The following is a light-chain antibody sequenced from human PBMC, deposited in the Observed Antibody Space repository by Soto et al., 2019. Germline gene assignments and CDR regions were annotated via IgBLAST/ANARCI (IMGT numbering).Light chain of an antibody. CDR3: QQYNVWPLT. V-gene: IGKV3-15*01. CDR2: GAS. Sequence: EIVMTQSPATLSVSPGERATLSCRASQSVSSNLAWYQQKPGQAPRLLIYGASTRATGIPARFSGSGSGTDFTLTISSLQSEDFAVYYCQQYNVWPLTFGGGTKVDI. CDR1: QSVSSN. J-gene: IGKJ4*01.